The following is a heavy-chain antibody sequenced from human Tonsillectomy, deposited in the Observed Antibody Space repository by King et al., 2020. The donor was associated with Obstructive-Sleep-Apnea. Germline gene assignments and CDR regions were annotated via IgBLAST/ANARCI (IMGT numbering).Heavy chain of an antibody. CDR1: GGSFSDYY. D-gene: IGHD2-15*01. CDR3: ASGVVVVVAATRGWSFDP. Sequence: VQLQQWGTGLLKPSETLSLTCAVYGGSFSDYYWSWIRQPPGKGLEWIGEIYHSGSTNCNPSLKSRVTISVDTSKNQFSLKLSSVTAADTAVYYCASGVVVVVAATRGWSFDPWGQGTLVTVSS. J-gene: IGHJ5*02. V-gene: IGHV4-34*01. CDR2: IYHSGST.